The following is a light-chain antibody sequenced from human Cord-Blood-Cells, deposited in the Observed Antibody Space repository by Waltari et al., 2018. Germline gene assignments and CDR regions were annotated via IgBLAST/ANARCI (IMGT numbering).Light chain of an antibody. V-gene: IGLV2-11*01. CDR3: CSYAGSYTWV. Sequence: QSALTQPRSVSGSPGQSVTISCTGTSSDVGGYNYVSWYQQHPGKAPKLMIYDVSKRPSGVPDRFSCSKSGNTASLTISGLQAEDEADYYCCSYAGSYTWVCGGGTKLTVL. J-gene: IGLJ3*02. CDR2: DVS. CDR1: SSDVGGYNY.